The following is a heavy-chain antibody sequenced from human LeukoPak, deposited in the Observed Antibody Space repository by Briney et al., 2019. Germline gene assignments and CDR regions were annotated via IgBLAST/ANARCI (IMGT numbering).Heavy chain of an antibody. J-gene: IGHJ4*02. CDR3: ARDSSSWFDY. D-gene: IGHD6-13*01. CDR1: GGSISSGDYY. V-gene: IGHV4-30-4*01. CDR2: IYYSGST. Sequence: SETLSLTCTVSGGSISSGDYYWSWIRQPPGKGLEWIGYIYYSGSTYCNPSLKSRVTISVDTSKNQFSLKLSSVTAADTAVYYCARDSSSWFDYWGQGTLVTVSS.